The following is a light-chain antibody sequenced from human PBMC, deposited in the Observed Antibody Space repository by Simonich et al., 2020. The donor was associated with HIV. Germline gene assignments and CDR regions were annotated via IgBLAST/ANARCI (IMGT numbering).Light chain of an antibody. J-gene: IGKJ1*01. CDR2: GAS. Sequence: EIGMTQSPATLSVSPGERATLSCSASQSVSSNLAWYQQKPGQAPRFLIYGASTRATGIPARFSGSGSGTEFTLTISSMQSEDFAIYYCQQYNNWPPWTFGQGTKVEIK. V-gene: IGKV3-15*01. CDR1: QSVSSN. CDR3: QQYNNWPPWT.